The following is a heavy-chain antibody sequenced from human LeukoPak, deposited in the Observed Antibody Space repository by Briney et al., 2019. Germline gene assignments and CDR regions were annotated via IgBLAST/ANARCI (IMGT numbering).Heavy chain of an antibody. CDR2: IYYSGST. V-gene: IGHV4-39*01. Sequence: PSETLSLTCTVSGGSISSSSYYWGWIRQPPGKGLEWIGSIYYSGSTYYNPSLESRVTISVDTSKNQFSLKLSSVTAADTAVYYCARHTRKWLSPNWFDRWGQGALVTVSS. D-gene: IGHD6-19*01. CDR3: ARHTRKWLSPNWFDR. CDR1: GGSISSSSYY. J-gene: IGHJ5*02.